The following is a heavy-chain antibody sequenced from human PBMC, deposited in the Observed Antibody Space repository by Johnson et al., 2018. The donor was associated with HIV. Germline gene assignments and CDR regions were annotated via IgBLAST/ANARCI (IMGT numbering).Heavy chain of an antibody. CDR3: ARDSPFDAFDI. CDR1: GFTVSSNY. V-gene: IGHV3-66*01. CDR2: IYSGGST. Sequence: VQLVESGGGLVQPGGSLRLSCAASGFTVSSNYMSWVRQAPGKGLEWVSVIYSGGSTYYADSVKGRFTISRDNSKNTLYLQMNSLRAEDTAVYYCARDSPFDAFDIWGQGTMVTVSS. J-gene: IGHJ3*02.